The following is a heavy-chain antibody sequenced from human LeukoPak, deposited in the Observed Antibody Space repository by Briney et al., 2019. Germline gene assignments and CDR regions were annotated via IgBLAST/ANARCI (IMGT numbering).Heavy chain of an antibody. CDR3: ARNDRNWGYLDY. CDR2: ISGSGGST. Sequence: GGSLRLSCAASGFTFSSYAMSWVRQAPGKGLEWVSAISGSGGSTYYADSVKGRFTISRDNSKNTLYLQMNSLRAEDTAVYYCARNDRNWGYLDYWGQGTLVTVSS. CDR1: GFTFSSYA. J-gene: IGHJ4*02. D-gene: IGHD7-27*01. V-gene: IGHV3-23*01.